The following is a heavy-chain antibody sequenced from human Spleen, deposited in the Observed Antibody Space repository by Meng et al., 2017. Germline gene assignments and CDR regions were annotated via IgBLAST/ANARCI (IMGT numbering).Heavy chain of an antibody. CDR1: GGSISSSDW. V-gene: IGHV4-4*02. Sequence: QVQLQESGPGLVKPSGTLSLTCVVSGGSISSSDWWTWVRQPPGKGLEWIGELYRSGSTYYNSSLRSRVTISVDTSKNQFSLKLSSVTAADTAVYYCARARRVPRDWFDPWGQGTLVTVSS. D-gene: IGHD2-2*01. CDR3: ARARRVPRDWFDP. CDR2: LYRSGST. J-gene: IGHJ5*02.